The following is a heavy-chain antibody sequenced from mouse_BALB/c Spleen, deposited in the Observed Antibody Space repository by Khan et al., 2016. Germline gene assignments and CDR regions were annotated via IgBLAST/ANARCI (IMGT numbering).Heavy chain of an antibody. J-gene: IGHJ3*01. CDR3: ARGYGKAWFAY. V-gene: IGHV3-2*02. D-gene: IGHD2-1*01. CDR1: GYSITSDYA. CDR2: ISYSGST. Sequence: VQLQQSGPGLVKPSQSLSLTCTVTGYSITSDYAWNWIRQFPGNKLEWMGYISYSGSTSYNPSLKSRISITRDTSKNQFFLQLNSVTTEDTATYYCARGYGKAWFAYWGQGTLVTVSA.